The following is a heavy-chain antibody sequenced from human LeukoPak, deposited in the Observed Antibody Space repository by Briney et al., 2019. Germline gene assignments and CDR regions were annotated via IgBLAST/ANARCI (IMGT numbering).Heavy chain of an antibody. CDR1: GYTFTGYY. J-gene: IGHJ3*02. CDR2: INPNSGGT. Sequence: ASVKVSCKASGYTFTGYYMHWVRQAPGQGLEWMGRINPNSGGTNYAQKFQGRVTMTRDTSISIAYMELSRLRSDDTAVYYCASPPVHYYDSSGYYDAFDIWGQGTMVTVSS. V-gene: IGHV1-2*06. CDR3: ASPPVHYYDSSGYYDAFDI. D-gene: IGHD3-22*01.